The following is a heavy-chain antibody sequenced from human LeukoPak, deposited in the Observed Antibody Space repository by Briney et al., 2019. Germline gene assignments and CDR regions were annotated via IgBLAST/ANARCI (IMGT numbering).Heavy chain of an antibody. D-gene: IGHD3-16*01. Sequence: SQTLSLTCTVSGGSISSGGYYWGWIRQSPGKGLEWIGSIYHSGSTYYNPSLKSRVTISVDTSKNQFSLKLSSVTAADTAVYYCARHHLIPSGNWFDPWGQGTLVTVSS. CDR3: ARHHLIPSGNWFDP. CDR2: IYHSGST. CDR1: GGSISSGGYY. J-gene: IGHJ5*02. V-gene: IGHV4-39*07.